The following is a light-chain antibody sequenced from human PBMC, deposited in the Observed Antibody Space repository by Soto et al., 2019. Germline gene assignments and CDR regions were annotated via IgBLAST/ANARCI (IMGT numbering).Light chain of an antibody. CDR3: QHYNNWPGALT. J-gene: IGKJ4*01. CDR1: PNILYDSNNKSY. CDR2: WAS. V-gene: IGKV4-1*01. Sequence: DIVITQSPDSLAVSLGARATINCKSSPNILYDSNNKSYLSWYQQKPGQPPKLLLYWASTRESGVPARFSGSGSRTEFTRIISSLQSEEFAVYYCQHYNNWPGALTFGGGTKVDIK.